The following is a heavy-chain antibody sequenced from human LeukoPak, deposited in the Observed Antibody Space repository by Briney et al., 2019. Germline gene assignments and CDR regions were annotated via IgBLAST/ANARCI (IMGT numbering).Heavy chain of an antibody. D-gene: IGHD5-24*01. CDR3: ARHEEEDGYNAKTIDY. CDR1: SDSISSSSNY. V-gene: IGHV4-39*01. CDR2: IYYSGHT. Sequence: SETLSLTCTVSSDSISSSSNYWAWVRQSPGKGLEWIGAIYYSGHTYYNPSLKSRITMSVDTSKNQFSLKVSYVTAADTAVYYCARHEEEDGYNAKTIDYWGQETLVTVYS. J-gene: IGHJ4*02.